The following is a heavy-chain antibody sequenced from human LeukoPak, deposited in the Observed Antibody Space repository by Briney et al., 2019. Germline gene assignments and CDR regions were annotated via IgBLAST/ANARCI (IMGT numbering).Heavy chain of an antibody. Sequence: SETLSLTCAVYGGSFSGYYWSWIRQPPGKGLEWIGSIYYSGSTYYNPSLKSRVTISVDTSKNQFSLKLSSVTAADTAVYYCARAHMTTVTTPFDYWGQGTLVTVSS. V-gene: IGHV4-34*01. D-gene: IGHD4-17*01. CDR3: ARAHMTTVTTPFDY. CDR2: IYYSGST. CDR1: GGSFSGYY. J-gene: IGHJ4*02.